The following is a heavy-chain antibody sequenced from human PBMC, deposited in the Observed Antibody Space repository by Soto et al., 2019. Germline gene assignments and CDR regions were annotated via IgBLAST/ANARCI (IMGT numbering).Heavy chain of an antibody. CDR3: ARGRYGDY. CDR1: GYMFTSYG. J-gene: IGHJ4*02. Sequence: QAHLVQSGPEVKKPGASVKVSCKGSGYMFTSYGIAWVRQAPGQGLEWMGWISAHNGNTEYAQKFQGRVTVTRDTSTSTAYLELRSLRSDDAALYYCARGRYGDYWGQGALVTVSS. CDR2: ISAHNGNT. D-gene: IGHD4-17*01. V-gene: IGHV1-18*01.